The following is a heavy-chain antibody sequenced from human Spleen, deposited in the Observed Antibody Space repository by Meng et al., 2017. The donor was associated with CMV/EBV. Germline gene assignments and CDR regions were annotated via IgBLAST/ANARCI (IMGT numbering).Heavy chain of an antibody. CDR3: ARPLVPAANWYFQH. CDR1: GFTFSSYS. V-gene: IGHV3-21*01. D-gene: IGHD2-2*01. CDR2: ISSSSSYI. J-gene: IGHJ1*01. Sequence: SGFTFSSYSMNWVRQAPGKGLEWVSSISSSSSYIYYADSVKGRFTISRDNAKNSLYLQMNSLRAEDTAVYYCARPLVPAANWYFQHWGQGTLVTVSS.